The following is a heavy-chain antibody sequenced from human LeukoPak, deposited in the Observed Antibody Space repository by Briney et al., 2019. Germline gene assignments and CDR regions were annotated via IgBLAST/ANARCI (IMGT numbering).Heavy chain of an antibody. J-gene: IGHJ4*02. Sequence: GGSLRLSCTASGFTFGDYAMSWVRQAPGKGLEWVSSISSSSSYIYYADSVKGRFTISRDNAKNSLYLQMNSLRAEDTAVYYCARAHYYDSSGLDYWGQGTLVTVSA. CDR1: GFTFGDYA. CDR3: ARAHYYDSSGLDY. V-gene: IGHV3-21*01. D-gene: IGHD3-22*01. CDR2: ISSSSSYI.